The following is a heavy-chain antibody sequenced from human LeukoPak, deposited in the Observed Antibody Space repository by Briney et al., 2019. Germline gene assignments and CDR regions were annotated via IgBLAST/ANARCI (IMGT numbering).Heavy chain of an antibody. J-gene: IGHJ5*02. Sequence: GESLKISCKGSGYSFTSYWIGWVRQMPGKGLEWMGIIYPGDSDTRYSPSFQGQVIISADKSTSTAYLQWSSLRASDTAMYYCARHWSGPERWFDPWGQGTLVTVSS. CDR3: ARHWSGPERWFDP. D-gene: IGHD3-3*01. V-gene: IGHV5-51*01. CDR1: GYSFTSYW. CDR2: IYPGDSDT.